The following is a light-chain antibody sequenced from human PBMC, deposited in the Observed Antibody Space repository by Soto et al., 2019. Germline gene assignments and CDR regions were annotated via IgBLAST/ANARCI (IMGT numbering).Light chain of an antibody. V-gene: IGKV1-9*01. CDR1: QGISSY. Sequence: DNQWTRSPSFLCAAVGDSVIITFQASQGISSYLAWYQQKPGKAPKLLIYAASTLQSGVPSRFSGSGSGTEFTLTISSLQPEDLATYYSQQLNSYPLTCGGGTQVDIK. CDR3: QQLNSYPLT. J-gene: IGKJ4*01. CDR2: AAS.